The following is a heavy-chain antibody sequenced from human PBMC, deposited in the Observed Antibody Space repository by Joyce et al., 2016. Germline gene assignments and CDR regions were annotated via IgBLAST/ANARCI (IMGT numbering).Heavy chain of an antibody. CDR1: GYTFTSYG. V-gene: IGHV1-18*01. J-gene: IGHJ4*02. CDR2: ISAYNGNT. D-gene: IGHD2-15*01. CDR3: ARVLRGYCSGGSCYGLDY. Sequence: QVQLVQSGAEVKKPGASVKVSCKASGYTFTSYGISWVRQAPGQGLEWMGRISAYNGNTNYAQKLQGRVTMTTDTSTSTAYMELRSLRSDDTAVYYCARVLRGYCSGGSCYGLDYWGQGTLVTVSS.